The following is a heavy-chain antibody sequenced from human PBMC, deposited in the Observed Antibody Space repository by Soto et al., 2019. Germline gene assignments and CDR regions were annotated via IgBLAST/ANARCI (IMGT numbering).Heavy chain of an antibody. Sequence: SDSLSLACTVCGGSVNSGSYDWSWIRQPPGKGLEWIGYIYYSGSTNYNPSLKSRVTISVDTSKNQFSLKLSSVTAADTAVYYCARYSYGHYYYYGMDVWGQGTTVTVSS. CDR2: IYYSGST. D-gene: IGHD5-18*01. V-gene: IGHV4-61*01. J-gene: IGHJ6*02. CDR1: GGSVNSGSYD. CDR3: ARYSYGHYYYYGMDV.